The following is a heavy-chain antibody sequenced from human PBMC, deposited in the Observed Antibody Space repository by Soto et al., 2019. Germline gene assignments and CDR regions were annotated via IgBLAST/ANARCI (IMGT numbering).Heavy chain of an antibody. CDR2: MYSGGRT. D-gene: IGHD1-7*01. CDR3: ARAYNWDSAYFDY. J-gene: IGHJ4*02. CDR1: GFTFSSYA. V-gene: IGHV3-53*01. Sequence: GGSLRLSCAASGFTFSSYAMNWVRQAPGKGLEWVSIMYSGGRTYYADSVKGRFTISRDNSKNTLYLQMNSLRAEDTAVYYCARAYNWDSAYFDYWGQGTLVTVSS.